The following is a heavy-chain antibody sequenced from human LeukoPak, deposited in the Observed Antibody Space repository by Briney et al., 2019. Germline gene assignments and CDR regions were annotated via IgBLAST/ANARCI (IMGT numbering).Heavy chain of an antibody. CDR3: ARLYRGPTVLDY. CDR1: GVTFSSYS. V-gene: IGHV3-21*01. D-gene: IGHD4-17*01. Sequence: GGSLRLSCAASGVTFSSYSMNWVRQAPGKGLEWVSSISSSSSYISYADSVKGRFTISRDNAKNSLYLQMNSLRAEDTAVYYCARLYRGPTVLDYWGQGTLVTVSS. CDR2: ISSSSSYI. J-gene: IGHJ4*02.